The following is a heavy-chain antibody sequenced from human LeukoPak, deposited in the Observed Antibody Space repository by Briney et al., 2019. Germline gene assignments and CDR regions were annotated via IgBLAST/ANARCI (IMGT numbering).Heavy chain of an antibody. D-gene: IGHD3-9*01. V-gene: IGHV4-61*01. CDR1: GGSVSSGSYY. CDR2: IYYSGST. Sequence: SETLCLTCAVSGGSVSSGSYYCSCIRQPPGKGMESIGYIYYSGSTNYNPSLKSRATTSEGTSKNQCSLKLSSVTAAETAVYYCASTAYYDILTGSPGAFDIWGQGTMVTVSS. CDR3: ASTAYYDILTGSPGAFDI. J-gene: IGHJ3*02.